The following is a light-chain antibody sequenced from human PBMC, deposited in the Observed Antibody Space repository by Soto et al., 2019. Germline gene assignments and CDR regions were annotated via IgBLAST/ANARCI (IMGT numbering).Light chain of an antibody. V-gene: IGLV4-60*03. J-gene: IGLJ2*01. CDR2: LEGSGSY. Sequence: QPVRTQSSSASASLGSSVKLTCTLSSGHSSYIIAWHQQQPGKAPRYLMKLEGSGSYNKGSGVPDRFSGSSSGADRYLTISNLQSEDEADYYCETWASNTPVVFGGGTQLTGL. CDR1: SGHSSYI. CDR3: ETWASNTPVV.